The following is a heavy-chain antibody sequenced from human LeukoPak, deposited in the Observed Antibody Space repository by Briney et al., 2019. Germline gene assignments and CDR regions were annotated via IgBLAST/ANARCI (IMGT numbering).Heavy chain of an antibody. CDR2: ISAYNGNT. CDR3: ARLTTVPDGAFDI. V-gene: IGHV1-18*01. CDR1: GYTFTSYG. J-gene: IGHJ3*02. D-gene: IGHD4-17*01. Sequence: ASVKVSCKASGYTFTSYGISWVRQAPGQGLEWMGWISAYNGNTNYAQKLQGRVTMNTDTSTSTAYIELRSLRSDDTAVYYCARLTTVPDGAFDIWGQGTMVTVSS.